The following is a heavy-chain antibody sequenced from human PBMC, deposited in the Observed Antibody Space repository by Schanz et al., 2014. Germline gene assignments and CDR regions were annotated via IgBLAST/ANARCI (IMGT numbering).Heavy chain of an antibody. Sequence: QVQLVQSGAEVKKPGSSVKVSCKASGGTFSSFGINWVRQAPGQGLEWMGRIIPSLGLAKYEQKCQEKVTITADTSTTTAYMELSSLRSEDTAVYYCARDRLECGAECYSVEVFEIWGQGTLVIVSS. J-gene: IGHJ4*02. CDR1: GGTFSSFG. D-gene: IGHD2-21*01. CDR3: ARDRLECGAECYSVEVFEI. CDR2: IIPSLGLA. V-gene: IGHV1-69*09.